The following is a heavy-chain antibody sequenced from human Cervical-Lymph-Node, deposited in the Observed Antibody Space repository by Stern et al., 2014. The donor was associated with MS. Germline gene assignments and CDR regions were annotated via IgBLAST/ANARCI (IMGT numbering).Heavy chain of an antibody. V-gene: IGHV5-51*01. CDR2: FYPGDSDT. D-gene: IGHD2-8*02. CDR1: GYTFSNSW. CDR3: ARGSAGAGAFFDS. Sequence: VQLVQSGAEVEKPGESLKISCKGSGYTFSNSWIGWGRQMPGRGLAWMGIFYPGDSDTRHSPSFQGQITISAAKSISTAYLQWNSLKASDTAIFYCARGSAGAGAFFDSGGKGTLV. J-gene: IGHJ4*02.